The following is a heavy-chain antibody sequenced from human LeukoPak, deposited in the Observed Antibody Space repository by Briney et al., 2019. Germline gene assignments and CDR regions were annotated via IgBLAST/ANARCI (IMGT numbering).Heavy chain of an antibody. CDR2: IYPGDSDT. V-gene: IGHV5-51*01. Sequence: GESPKISCKGSGYSFTNYWIGWVRQMPGKGLEWMGIIYPGDSDTRYSPSFQGQVTISVDKSISTAYLQWSSLKASDTAMYYCARRHGDYDLIIFDYWGQGTLVTVSS. CDR3: ARRHGDYDLIIFDY. D-gene: IGHD5-12*01. CDR1: GYSFTNYW. J-gene: IGHJ4*02.